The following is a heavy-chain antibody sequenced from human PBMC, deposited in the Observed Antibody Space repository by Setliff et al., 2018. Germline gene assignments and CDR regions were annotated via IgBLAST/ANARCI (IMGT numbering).Heavy chain of an antibody. V-gene: IGHV1-2*04. CDR3: ARGRDFWSGYLVY. J-gene: IGHJ4*02. CDR2: INPNSGGT. Sequence: SVKVSCKASGYTFTGYYMHWVRQAPGQGLEWMGWINPNSGGTNYAQKFQGWVTMTRDTSISTAYMELSRLRSDDTAVYYCARGRDFWSGYLVYWGQGTLVTVS. CDR1: GYTFTGYY. D-gene: IGHD3-3*01.